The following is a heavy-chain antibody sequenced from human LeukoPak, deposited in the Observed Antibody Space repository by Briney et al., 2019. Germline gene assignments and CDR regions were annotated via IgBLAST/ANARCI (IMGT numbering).Heavy chain of an antibody. Sequence: SVKVSCKASGGTFSSYAISWVRQAPGQGLEWMGGIIPIFGTANYAQKFQGRVTITADESTSTAYMELSSLRSEDTAVYYCARGFYDYFESYYFDYWGQGTLVTVSS. CDR2: IIPIFGTA. V-gene: IGHV1-69*13. D-gene: IGHD3-16*01. CDR3: ARGFYDYFESYYFDY. J-gene: IGHJ4*02. CDR1: GGTFSSYA.